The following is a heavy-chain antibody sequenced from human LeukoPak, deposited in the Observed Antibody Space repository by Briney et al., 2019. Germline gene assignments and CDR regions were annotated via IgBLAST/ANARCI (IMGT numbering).Heavy chain of an antibody. Sequence: PSETLSLTCTVSGGSISSYYWSWIRQPPGKGLEWIGYIYYSGSTNYNPSLKSRVTISVDTSKNQFSLKLSSVAAADTAVYYCARAPVGYCSGGSCPYYYYGMDVWGQGTTVTVSS. D-gene: IGHD2-15*01. J-gene: IGHJ6*02. V-gene: IGHV4-59*01. CDR2: IYYSGST. CDR1: GGSISSYY. CDR3: ARAPVGYCSGGSCPYYYYGMDV.